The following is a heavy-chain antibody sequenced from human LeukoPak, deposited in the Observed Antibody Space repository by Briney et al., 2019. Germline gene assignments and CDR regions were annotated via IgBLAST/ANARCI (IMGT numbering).Heavy chain of an antibody. CDR3: ARPLLRGDYFDY. V-gene: IGHV4-59*08. CDR1: GGSISSYY. D-gene: IGHD1-26*01. J-gene: IGHJ4*02. CDR2: IYYSGST. Sequence: SETLSLTCTVSGGSISSYYWSWIRQPPGKGLEWIGYIYYSGSTNYNPSLKSRVTISVDTSKNQFSLKLSSVTAADTAVYYCARPLLRGDYFDYWGQGTLVTVSS.